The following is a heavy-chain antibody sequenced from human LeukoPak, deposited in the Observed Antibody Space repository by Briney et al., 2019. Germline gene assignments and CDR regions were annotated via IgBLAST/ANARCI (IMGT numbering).Heavy chain of an antibody. J-gene: IGHJ6*02. CDR1: GGSISSYY. D-gene: IGHD6-13*01. Sequence: SETLSLTCTVSGGSISSYYWSWIRQPPGKGLEWIGYIYYSGSTNYNPSLKSLVTISVDTSKNQFSLKLRSVTAADTAVYFCARLGAAAPPNYYHGMDVWGQGTTVTVSS. V-gene: IGHV4-59*08. CDR3: ARLGAAAPPNYYHGMDV. CDR2: IYYSGST.